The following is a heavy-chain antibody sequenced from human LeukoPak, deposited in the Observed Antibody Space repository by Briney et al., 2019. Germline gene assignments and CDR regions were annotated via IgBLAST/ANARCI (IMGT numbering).Heavy chain of an antibody. J-gene: IGHJ4*02. D-gene: IGHD4-23*01. CDR1: GFTFSSYS. CDR2: ISSSSSTI. Sequence: GGSLRLSCAASGFTFSSYSMTWVRQAPGKGLEWVSYISSSSSTIYYADSVKGRFTISRDNAKNSLYLQMNSLRDEDTAVYYCARDRGGGNLRGFDYWGQGTLVTVSS. V-gene: IGHV3-48*02. CDR3: ARDRGGGNLRGFDY.